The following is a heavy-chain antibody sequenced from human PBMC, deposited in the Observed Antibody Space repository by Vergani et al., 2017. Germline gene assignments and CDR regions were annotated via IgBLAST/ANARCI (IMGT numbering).Heavy chain of an antibody. CDR3: ARGSCLGGSCYKPRFDY. J-gene: IGHJ4*02. CDR1: GGSINSHNYY. V-gene: IGHV4-61*02. CDR2: IHTSGST. D-gene: IGHD2-15*01. Sequence: QVQLQESGPGLVQPSQTLSLTCTVSGGSINSHNYYWSWNRQPAGKGLEWIGRIHTSGSTNYNPSLKSRVTMSKDTSKNQFSLNLTSVTAADTAVYFCARGSCLGGSCYKPRFDYWGQGILVTVSS.